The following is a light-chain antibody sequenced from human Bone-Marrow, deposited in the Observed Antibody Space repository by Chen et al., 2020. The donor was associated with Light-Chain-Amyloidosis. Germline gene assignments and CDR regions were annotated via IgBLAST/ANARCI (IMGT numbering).Light chain of an antibody. CDR3: QQYGGAPLT. CDR1: QSVRSDY. Sequence: EIVLTQSPGTLSLSPGERATLSCRASQSVRSDYLAWYKQKPGQAPRVVIYDASSRATGIPDRFRGSGSGTDFTLTISRLEPEDSAVYLCQQYGGAPLTFGGGTKVEIK. V-gene: IGKV3-20*01. J-gene: IGKJ4*01. CDR2: DAS.